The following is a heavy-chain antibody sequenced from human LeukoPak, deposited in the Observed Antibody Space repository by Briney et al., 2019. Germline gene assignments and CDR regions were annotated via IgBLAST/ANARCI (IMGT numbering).Heavy chain of an antibody. J-gene: IGHJ5*02. D-gene: IGHD4-23*01. CDR3: ASFSGNSPT. CDR1: GFTLSIYW. V-gene: IGHV3-74*01. Sequence: PGGSLRLSCAASGFTLSIYWMHWVRQAPGKGLVWVSRIVNDGSSTTYADSLKDRFTISRNNAENMLYLQMSGQRAEDTAVCHCASFSGNSPTCGQGTLVTVSS. CDR2: IVNDGSST.